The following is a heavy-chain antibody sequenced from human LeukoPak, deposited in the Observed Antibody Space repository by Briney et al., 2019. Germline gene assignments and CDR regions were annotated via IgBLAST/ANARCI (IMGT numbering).Heavy chain of an antibody. J-gene: IGHJ4*02. D-gene: IGHD5-18*01. CDR1: GFTFDDYT. CDR2: ITWDGGST. Sequence: PGGSLRLSCAASGFTFDDYTMHWVRQAPGKGLEWVSLITWDGGSTYYTDSVKGRFTISRDNAKNSLYLQMNSLRAEDTAVYYCARDSAMAKGYYFDYWGQGTLVTVSS. V-gene: IGHV3-43*01. CDR3: ARDSAMAKGYYFDY.